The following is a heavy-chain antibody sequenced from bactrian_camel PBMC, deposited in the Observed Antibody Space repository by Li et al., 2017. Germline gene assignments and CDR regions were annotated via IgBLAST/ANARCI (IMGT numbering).Heavy chain of an antibody. CDR1: GSAFSSYE. Sequence: VQLVESGGGSVQSGGSLRLSCAASGSAFSSYEMAWVRQAPGKGLEWVATIDSRGVVRYYADSVKGRFTVSRDNAKKMVYLRLDSLKSDDTALYYCATEYYWLPTDWGQGTQVTVS. CDR2: IDSRGVVR. D-gene: IGHD1*01. CDR3: ATEYYWLPTD. V-gene: IGHV3S40*01. J-gene: IGHJ4*01.